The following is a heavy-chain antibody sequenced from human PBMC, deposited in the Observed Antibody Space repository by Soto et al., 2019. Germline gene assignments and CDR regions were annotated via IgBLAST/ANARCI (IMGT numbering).Heavy chain of an antibody. CDR1: GGSISSGGYY. CDR3: ARGIAVAGNWFDP. V-gene: IGHV4-31*03. CDR2: IYYSGST. Sequence: SETLSLTCTVSGGSISSGGYYWIWIREHPGKGLEWIGYIYYSGSTYYNPSLKSRVTISVDTSKNQFSLKLSSVTAADTAVYYCARGIAVAGNWFDPWGQGTLVTVSS. J-gene: IGHJ5*02. D-gene: IGHD6-19*01.